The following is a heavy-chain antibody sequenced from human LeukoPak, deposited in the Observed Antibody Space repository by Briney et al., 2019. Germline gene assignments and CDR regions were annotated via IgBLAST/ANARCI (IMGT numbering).Heavy chain of an antibody. J-gene: IGHJ6*02. CDR2: INPSGGST. V-gene: IGHV1-46*01. CDR1: GYTFTSYY. Sequence: ASVTVSCKASGYTFTSYYMHWVRQAPGQGLEWMGIINPSGGSTSYAQKFQGRVTMTRDTSTSTVYMELSSLRSEDTAVYYCVTANYYYGMDVWGQGTTVTVSS. CDR3: VTANYYYGMDV. D-gene: IGHD1-14*01.